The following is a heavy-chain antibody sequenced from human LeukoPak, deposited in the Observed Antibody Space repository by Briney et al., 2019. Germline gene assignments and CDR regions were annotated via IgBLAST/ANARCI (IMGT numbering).Heavy chain of an antibody. V-gene: IGHV1-46*01. CDR3: ARDPGSTALGGNSKYYFDY. D-gene: IGHD4-23*01. CDR1: GYTFTSYY. CDR2: INPSGGST. J-gene: IGHJ4*02. Sequence: ASEKVSCKASGYTFTSYYMHWVRQAPGQGLEWMGIINPSGGSTSYAQKFQGRVTMTRDTSTSTVYMELSSLRSEDTAVYYCARDPGSTALGGNSKYYFDYWGQGTLVTVSS.